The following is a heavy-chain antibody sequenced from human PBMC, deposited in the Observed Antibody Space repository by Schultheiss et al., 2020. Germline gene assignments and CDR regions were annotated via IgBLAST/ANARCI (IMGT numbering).Heavy chain of an antibody. CDR2: IRYDGSDK. J-gene: IGHJ4*02. D-gene: IGHD2-15*01. V-gene: IGHV3-30*02. CDR3: ARSGGYSSSSLGY. Sequence: GESLKISCAASGFTFSSYGMHWVRQAPGKGLEWVAFIRYDGSDKYYADSVKGRFTISRDNSRNTVSLQMNSLRAEDTAVYYCARSGGYSSSSLGYWGQGTLVTVSS. CDR1: GFTFSSYG.